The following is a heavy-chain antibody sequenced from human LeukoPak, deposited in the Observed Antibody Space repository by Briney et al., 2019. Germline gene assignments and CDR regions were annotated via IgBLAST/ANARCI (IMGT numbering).Heavy chain of an antibody. CDR2: TSTYNGQT. D-gene: IGHD5/OR15-5a*01. J-gene: IGHJ5*02. CDR1: GYTFTSHG. V-gene: IGHV1-18*01. CDR3: ARTGVSGTLLFFHYFDP. Sequence: GASVKVSCRASGYTFTSHGISWVRQAPGQGLEWMGWTSTYNGQTYYTQKFQGRVIMTTDTSRSTVHLEVRSLRSDDTAVYYCARTGVSGTLLFFHYFDPWGQGTLVTVSS.